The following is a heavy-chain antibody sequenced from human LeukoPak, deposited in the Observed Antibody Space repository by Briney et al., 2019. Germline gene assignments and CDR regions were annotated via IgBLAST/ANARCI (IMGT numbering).Heavy chain of an antibody. CDR3: TRGGSGWGWFDP. J-gene: IGHJ5*02. CDR2: IRSTRYGGTV. Sequence: GGSLRLSCTASGFTFGDYAMTWVRQAPGNGLECLGFIRSTRYGGTVEYAASVRGRFTISRDDSKSIAYLQMNSLKTEDTAVYYCTRGGSGWGWFDPWGQGTLVTVSS. D-gene: IGHD6-19*01. V-gene: IGHV3-49*04. CDR1: GFTFGDYA.